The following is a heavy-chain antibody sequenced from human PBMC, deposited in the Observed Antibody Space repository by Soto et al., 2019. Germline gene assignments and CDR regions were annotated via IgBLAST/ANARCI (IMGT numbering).Heavy chain of an antibody. CDR1: GFTFSSNG. Sequence: QVQLVESGGGVVQPGRSLRLSCAASGFTFSSNGMHWVRQAPGKGLEWVAVIWYDGSNKYYADSVKGRFTISRDNSKNTLYLQMNSLRAEDTAVYYCARGYLSCSGGSCYLSGMDVWGQGTTVTVSS. D-gene: IGHD2-15*01. V-gene: IGHV3-33*01. J-gene: IGHJ6*02. CDR2: IWYDGSNK. CDR3: ARGYLSCSGGSCYLSGMDV.